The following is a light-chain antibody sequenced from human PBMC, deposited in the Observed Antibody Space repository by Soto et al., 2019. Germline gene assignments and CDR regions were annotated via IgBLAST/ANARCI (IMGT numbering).Light chain of an antibody. CDR2: GAS. V-gene: IGKV3-20*01. CDR1: QSISSSN. Sequence: EIVLMQSPGTLSLSPGERATISCRASQSISSSNLAWYQQKPGRAPRLLLYGASNRAAGIPDRFSGSGSGTDFTLTISRLEAEDFVMYYCHQYGRTPDWDRWTFGQGTKV. CDR3: HQYGRTPDWDRWT. J-gene: IGKJ1*01.